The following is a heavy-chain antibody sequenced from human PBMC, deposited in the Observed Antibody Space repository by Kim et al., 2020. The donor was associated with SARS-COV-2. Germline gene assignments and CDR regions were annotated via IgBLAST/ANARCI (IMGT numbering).Heavy chain of an antibody. J-gene: IGHJ5*02. V-gene: IGHV1-69*01. D-gene: IGHD2-15*01. Sequence: QGRVTITADESTSTAYMELSSLRSEDTAVYYCARGGYCSGGSCFEAGFDPWGQGTLVTVSS. CDR3: ARGGYCSGGSCFEAGFDP.